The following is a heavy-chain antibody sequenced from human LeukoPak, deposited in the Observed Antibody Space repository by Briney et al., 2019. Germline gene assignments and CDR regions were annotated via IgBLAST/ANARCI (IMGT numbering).Heavy chain of an antibody. V-gene: IGHV4-39*07. CDR3: ARDLGAYSVGAFDI. Sequence: PSQTLSLTCTVSGGSISSSSYYWGWIRQPPGKGLEWIGSIYYSGSTYYNPSLKSRVTISVDTSKNQFSLKLSSVTAADTAVYYCARDLGAYSVGAFDIWGQGTMVTVSS. CDR1: GGSISSSSYY. J-gene: IGHJ3*02. CDR2: IYYSGST. D-gene: IGHD2-15*01.